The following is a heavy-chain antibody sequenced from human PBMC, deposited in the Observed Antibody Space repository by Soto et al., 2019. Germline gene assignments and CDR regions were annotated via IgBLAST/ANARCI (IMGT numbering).Heavy chain of an antibody. CDR2: INPNSGGT. CDR3: ARERAFWSGYYYSPDYYGMDV. CDR1: GYTFTGYY. Sequence: QVQLVQSGAEVKKPGASVKVSYKASGYTFTGYYMHWVRQAPGQGLEWMGWINPNSGGTNYAQKFQGWVTMTRDTSISTAYMELSRLRSDDTAVYYCARERAFWSGYYYSPDYYGMDVWGQGTTVTVSS. D-gene: IGHD3-3*01. V-gene: IGHV1-2*04. J-gene: IGHJ6*02.